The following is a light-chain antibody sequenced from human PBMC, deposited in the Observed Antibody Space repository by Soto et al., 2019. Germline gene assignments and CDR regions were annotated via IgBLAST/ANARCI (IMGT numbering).Light chain of an antibody. Sequence: QSVLTQPPSASGTPGQRVTISCSGSSSNIGSNSVHWYQQLPGTAPKLLIYSNSQRPSGVPERLSGSKSGTSASLAISGLRSEDEADYYCAAWDDSLSGVVFGGGTKLTVL. V-gene: IGLV1-47*01. CDR3: AAWDDSLSGVV. CDR1: SSNIGSNS. J-gene: IGLJ2*01. CDR2: SNS.